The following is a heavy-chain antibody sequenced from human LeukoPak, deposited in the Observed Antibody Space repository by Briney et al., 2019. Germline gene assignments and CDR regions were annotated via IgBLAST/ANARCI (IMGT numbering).Heavy chain of an antibody. CDR1: GFTFSSYR. CDR2: IRYDGSNK. J-gene: IGHJ4*02. V-gene: IGHV3-30*02. D-gene: IGHD1-7*01. Sequence: PGGSLRLSCASSGFTFSSYRMHWVRQAPGKGLEWVAFIRYDGSNKYYADSVKGRFTISRDNSKNTLYLQMNSLRAEDTAVYYCAKDPPYRAGTTFGYWGQGTLVTVSS. CDR3: AKDPPYRAGTTFGY.